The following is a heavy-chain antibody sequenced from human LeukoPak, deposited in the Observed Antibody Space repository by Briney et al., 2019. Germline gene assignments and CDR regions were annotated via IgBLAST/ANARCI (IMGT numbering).Heavy chain of an antibody. J-gene: IGHJ4*02. V-gene: IGHV3-30*18. CDR2: ISYDGSNK. D-gene: IGHD6-19*01. Sequence: PGRSLRLSCAASGFTFSSYGMHWVRQAPGKGLEWVAVISYDGSNKYYADSVKGRFTISRDNSKNTLYLQMNSLRAEDTAVYYCAKDLSSGGVYWGQGTLVTVSS. CDR1: GFTFSSYG. CDR3: AKDLSSGGVY.